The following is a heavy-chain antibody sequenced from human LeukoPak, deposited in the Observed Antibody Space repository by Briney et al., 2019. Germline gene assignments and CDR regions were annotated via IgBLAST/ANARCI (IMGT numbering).Heavy chain of an antibody. Sequence: SETLSLTCAVYGGSFSTNSWSWTRQPPGKGLEWIGEINQSGAINYNASLKSRITISVDTSKNQFSLKVKSVTAADAGVYYCAREAFMLVGVVITNLATWFDPWGQGTLVTVSS. CDR3: AREAFMLVGVVITNLATWFDP. D-gene: IGHD3-3*01. CDR1: GGSFSTNS. V-gene: IGHV4-34*01. J-gene: IGHJ5*02. CDR2: INQSGAI.